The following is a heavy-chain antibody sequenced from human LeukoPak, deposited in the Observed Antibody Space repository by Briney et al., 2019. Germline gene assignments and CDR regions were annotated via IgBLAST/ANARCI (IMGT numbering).Heavy chain of an antibody. V-gene: IGHV3-7*01. CDR3: ARDSYPTSNWFDP. D-gene: IGHD5-24*01. J-gene: IGHJ5*02. CDR2: IKQDGSEK. CDR1: GFTFSSYW. Sequence: GGSLRLSCAASGFTFSSYWMSWVRQAPGKGLEWVANIKQDGSEKYYVDSVKGRFTISRDNAKNSLYLQMNSLRAEDTAVYYCARDSYPTSNWFDPWGQGTLVTVSS.